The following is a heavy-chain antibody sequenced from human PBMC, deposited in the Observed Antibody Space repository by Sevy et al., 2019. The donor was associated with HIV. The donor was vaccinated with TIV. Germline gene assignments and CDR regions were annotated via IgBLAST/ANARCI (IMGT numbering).Heavy chain of an antibody. CDR3: VRGSTGTFGH. Sequence: GGSLRLSCAASGFTLSIYWMHWVRQVPGKGLVWVSHINSDGKIKRYADSVEGRFTISRDNAEKTVYLQMNSLRAYDTAVYYCVRGSTGTFGHWGQGTLVTVSS. CDR1: GFTLSIYW. CDR2: INSDGKIK. J-gene: IGHJ4*02. D-gene: IGHD3-9*01. V-gene: IGHV3-74*01.